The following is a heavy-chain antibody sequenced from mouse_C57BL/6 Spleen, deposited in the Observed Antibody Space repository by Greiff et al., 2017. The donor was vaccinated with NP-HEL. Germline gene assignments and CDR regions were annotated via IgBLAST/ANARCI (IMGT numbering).Heavy chain of an antibody. D-gene: IGHD2-1*01. CDR1: GYTFTSYW. V-gene: IGHV1-50*01. Sequence: QVQLKQPGAELVKPGASVKLSCKASGYTFTSYWMQWVKQRPGQGLEWIGEIDPSDSYTNYNQKFKGKATLTVDTASSTAYMQLSSLTSEDSAVYYCASSDGNYAGWFAYWGQGTLVTVSA. CDR2: IDPSDSYT. CDR3: ASSDGNYAGWFAY. J-gene: IGHJ3*01.